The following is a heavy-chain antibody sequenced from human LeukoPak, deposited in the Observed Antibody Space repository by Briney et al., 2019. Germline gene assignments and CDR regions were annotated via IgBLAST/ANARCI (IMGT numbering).Heavy chain of an antibody. CDR3: AXXXXXXGXXXXYFDY. CDR1: AYTLSGYY. V-gene: IGHV1-2*02. Sequence: ASVKVSCKASAYTLSGYYMHWVRQAPGQGLEWMGWINPKSGVTNYAQKFQGRVTMAWDTSISTTFMELSRLRSDDTAVYSSAXXXXXXGXXXXYFDYWXXGXLVTVSS. CDR2: INPKSGVT. J-gene: IGHJ4*02.